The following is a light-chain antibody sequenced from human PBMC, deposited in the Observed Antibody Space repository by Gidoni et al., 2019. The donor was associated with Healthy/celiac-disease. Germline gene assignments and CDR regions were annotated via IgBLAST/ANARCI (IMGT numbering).Light chain of an antibody. CDR2: AAS. Sequence: DIQMTQSPSSVSASVGDRVTITWRASQGISSWVAWYQQKPGKAPKLLIYAASSLQSRVPSRCSGSGAGTDFTLTISSLQPEDFATYYWQQDNSFPPTFGQGTKVEIK. CDR3: QQDNSFPPT. V-gene: IGKV1-12*01. CDR1: QGISSW. J-gene: IGKJ1*01.